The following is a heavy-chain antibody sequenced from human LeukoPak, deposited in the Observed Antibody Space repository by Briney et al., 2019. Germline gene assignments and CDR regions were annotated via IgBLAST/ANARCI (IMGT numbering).Heavy chain of an antibody. Sequence: PSETLSLTCAVYGGSFSGYYWSWIRQPPGKGLEWIGEINHSGSTNYNPSLESRVTISVDTSKNQFSLKLSSVTAADTAVYYCARLKTYYDFWSGYYPYYFDDWGQGTLVTVSS. V-gene: IGHV4-34*01. CDR1: GGSFSGYY. J-gene: IGHJ4*02. CDR2: INHSGST. D-gene: IGHD3-3*01. CDR3: ARLKTYYDFWSGYYPYYFDD.